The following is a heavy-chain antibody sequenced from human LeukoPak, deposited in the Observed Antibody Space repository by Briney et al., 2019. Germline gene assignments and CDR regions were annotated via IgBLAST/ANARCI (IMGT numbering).Heavy chain of an antibody. J-gene: IGHJ4*02. CDR3: ARQYPPGYYDSSGYFDY. CDR1: GGSISSSGYY. Sequence: SETLSLTCTVSGGSISSSGYYCGWIRQPPGKGLEWIGSIYHSGSTYYNPSLKSRVTISVDTSKNQLFPKLSSVTAADTAVYYCARQYPPGYYDSSGYFDYWGQGTLVTVSS. CDR2: IYHSGST. V-gene: IGHV4-39*01. D-gene: IGHD3-22*01.